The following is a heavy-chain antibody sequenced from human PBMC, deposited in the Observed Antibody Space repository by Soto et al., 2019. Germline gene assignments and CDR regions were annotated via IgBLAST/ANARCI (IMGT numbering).Heavy chain of an antibody. CDR2: IGIGSSTK. Sequence: EVDLVESGGGLVQSGGSLRLSCAASGFTFRNYGMNWVRQAPGKGLEWVSYIGIGSSTKYYADSVKGRFTISRDNAKNSLYLQMNSLRAEDTAVYYCARDQLYYNDISGRPLNAFDDWGQGTMVTVSS. D-gene: IGHD3-22*01. CDR3: ARDQLYYNDISGRPLNAFDD. V-gene: IGHV3-48*01. J-gene: IGHJ3*01. CDR1: GFTFRNYG.